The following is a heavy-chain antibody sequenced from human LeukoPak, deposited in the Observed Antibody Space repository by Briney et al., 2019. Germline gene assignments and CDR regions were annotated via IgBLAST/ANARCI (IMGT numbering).Heavy chain of an antibody. CDR1: GFTFSDYY. D-gene: IGHD5-24*01. V-gene: IGHV3-11*04. CDR3: TRVGYIDEGVDY. CDR2: ISSGGDTI. Sequence: GGSLRLSCAASGFTFSDYYMSWIRQAPGKGPEWISYISSGGDTIFYADSVKGRFAISRDNAKNSLYLQMNSLRAEDTAIYYCTRVGYIDEGVDYWGQGTLVTVSS. J-gene: IGHJ4*02.